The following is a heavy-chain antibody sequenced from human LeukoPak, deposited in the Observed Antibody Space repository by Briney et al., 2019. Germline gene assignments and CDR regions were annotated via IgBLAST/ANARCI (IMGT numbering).Heavy chain of an antibody. V-gene: IGHV3-30*03. D-gene: IGHD1-26*01. Sequence: GRSLRLSCAASGFTFNTYGMHWVRQAPGKGLEWVAVISYDGSNKYYADSVKGRFTISRDNSKNTLYLQMNSLRAEDTAVYYCARPSGSPDYYYYYYMDVWGKGTTVTVSS. CDR1: GFTFNTYG. J-gene: IGHJ6*03. CDR3: ARPSGSPDYYYYYYMDV. CDR2: ISYDGSNK.